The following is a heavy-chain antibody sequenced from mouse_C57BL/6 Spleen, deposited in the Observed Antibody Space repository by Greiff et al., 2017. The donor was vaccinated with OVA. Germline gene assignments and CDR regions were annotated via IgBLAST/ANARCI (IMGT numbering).Heavy chain of an antibody. V-gene: IGHV1-55*01. D-gene: IGHD1-1*01. CDR2: IYPGSGST. Sequence: ESGAELVKPGASVKMSCKASGYTFTSYWITWVKQRPGQGLEWIGDIYPGSGSTNYNEKFKSKATLTVDTSSSTAYMQLSSLTSEDSAVYYCARGGLLRFDYWGQGTTLTVSS. CDR3: ARGGLLRFDY. J-gene: IGHJ2*01. CDR1: GYTFTSYW.